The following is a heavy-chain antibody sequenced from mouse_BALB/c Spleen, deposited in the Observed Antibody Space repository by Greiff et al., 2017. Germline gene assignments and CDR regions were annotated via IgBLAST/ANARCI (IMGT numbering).Heavy chain of an antibody. D-gene: IGHD1-2*01. V-gene: IGHV2-9*02. Sequence: VQLVESGPGLVAPSQSLSITCTVSGFSLTSYGVHWVRQPPGKGLEWLGVIWAGGSTNYNSALMSRLSISKDNSKSQVFLKMNSLQTDDTAMYYCARDLLRLRNAMDYWGQGTSVTVSS. J-gene: IGHJ4*01. CDR3: ARDLLRLRNAMDY. CDR1: GFSLTSYG. CDR2: IWAGGST.